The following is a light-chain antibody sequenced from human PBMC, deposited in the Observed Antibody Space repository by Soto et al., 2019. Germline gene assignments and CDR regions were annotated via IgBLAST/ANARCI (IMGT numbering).Light chain of an antibody. CDR1: SSDVGSYSF. Sequence: QSALTQPASVSGSPGQSITISCTGTSSDVGSYSFVSWYQQHPGKAPKLMIFEGSKRSSGVSNRFSGSKSGNTASLTISGLQAEDEADYYCCSCAAGINVFGTGTKVTVL. CDR2: EGS. CDR3: CSCAAGINV. V-gene: IGLV2-23*03. J-gene: IGLJ1*01.